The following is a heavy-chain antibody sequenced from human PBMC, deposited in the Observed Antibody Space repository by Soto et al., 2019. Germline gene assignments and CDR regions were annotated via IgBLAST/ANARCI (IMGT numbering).Heavy chain of an antibody. J-gene: IGHJ6*03. V-gene: IGHV1-46*03. CDR1: GYTFTSYY. CDR3: ARDGPPCSGGSCYSLVTYYYYYMDV. D-gene: IGHD2-15*01. Sequence: ASVKVSCKASGYTFTSYYMHWVRQAPGQGLEWMGIINPSGGSTSYAQKFQGRVTMTRDTSTSTVYMELSSLRSEDAAVYYCARDGPPCSGGSCYSLVTYYYYYMDVWGKGTTVTV. CDR2: INPSGGST.